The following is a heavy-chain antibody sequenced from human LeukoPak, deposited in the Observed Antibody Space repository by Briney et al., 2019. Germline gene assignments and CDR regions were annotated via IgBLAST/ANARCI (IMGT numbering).Heavy chain of an antibody. D-gene: IGHD6-13*01. Sequence: PGGSLRLSCAASGFTFDDYAMHWVRQAPGKGLEWVSGISWNSGSIGYADSVKGRFTISRDNAKNSLYLQMNSLRAEDMALYYCARVAAAGMGGENYFDYWGQGTLVTVSS. CDR3: ARVAAAGMGGENYFDY. CDR1: GFTFDDYA. V-gene: IGHV3-9*03. CDR2: ISWNSGSI. J-gene: IGHJ4*02.